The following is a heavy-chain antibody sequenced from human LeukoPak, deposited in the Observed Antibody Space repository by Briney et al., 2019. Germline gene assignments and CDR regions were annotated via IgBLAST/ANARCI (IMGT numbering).Heavy chain of an antibody. D-gene: IGHD3-10*02. V-gene: IGHV3-23*01. J-gene: IGHJ6*04. CDR3: AELGITMIGGV. CDR2: ISGSGGST. Sequence: GGSLRLSCAASGFTFSSYAMSWVRQAPGKGLEWVSAISGSGGSTYYADSVKGRFTISRDNSNNRLYLQMSSLRAEDTAVYYCAELGITMIGGVWGKGTTVTISS. CDR1: GFTFSSYA.